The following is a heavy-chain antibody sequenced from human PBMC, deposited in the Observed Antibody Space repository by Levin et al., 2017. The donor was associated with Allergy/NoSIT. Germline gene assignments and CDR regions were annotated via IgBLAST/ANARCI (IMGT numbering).Heavy chain of an antibody. D-gene: IGHD2-15*01. V-gene: IGHV3-72*01. CDR3: SGGYCSGGTCYSGDY. CDR1: GFTFSDHY. J-gene: IGHJ4*02. Sequence: GGSLRLSCVTSGFTFSDHYMDWVRQGPGKGLEWIGRIRKKANSYTTEYAATVKGRFTISRDDSKNSLYLQMHSLETEDTAVYSCSGGYCSGGTCYSGDYWGRGTLVTVSS. CDR2: IRKKANSYTT.